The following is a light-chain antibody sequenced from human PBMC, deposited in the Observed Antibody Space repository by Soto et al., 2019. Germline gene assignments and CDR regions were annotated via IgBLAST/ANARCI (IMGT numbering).Light chain of an antibody. CDR3: SSYTRSSTLYD. CDR1: NSDVGAYNY. V-gene: IGLV2-14*01. CDR2: DVS. J-gene: IGLJ1*01. Sequence: QSALTQPASVSGSPGQSITISCTGTNSDVGAYNYVSWYQQHPGKAPKLMIYDVSNRPSGVSYRFSGSKSGNTASLTISGLQAEDEADYYCSSYTRSSTLYDFGAGTKLTVL.